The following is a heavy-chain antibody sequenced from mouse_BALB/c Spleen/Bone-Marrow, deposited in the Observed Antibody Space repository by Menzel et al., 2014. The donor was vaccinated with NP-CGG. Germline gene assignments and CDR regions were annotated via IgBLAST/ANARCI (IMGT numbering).Heavy chain of an antibody. D-gene: IGHD2-4*01. CDR3: SRRSDYDYFDY. J-gene: IGHJ2*01. V-gene: IGHV5-6*02. CDR1: GFTFSSYG. CDR2: ISSRGSYT. Sequence: EVKLMESGGDLVKPGGSLKLSCAASGFTFSSYGMSWARQTPDKRLEWVATISSRGSYTFYPDSVKGRFTTSRDNAKNTLYLQMSSLKSEDTAIYYCSRRSDYDYFDYWGQGTTLTVSS.